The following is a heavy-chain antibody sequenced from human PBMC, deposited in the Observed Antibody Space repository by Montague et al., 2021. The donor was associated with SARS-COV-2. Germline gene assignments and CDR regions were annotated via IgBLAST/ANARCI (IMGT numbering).Heavy chain of an antibody. CDR3: ARSGVGIFDFSYFDS. J-gene: IGHJ4*02. V-gene: IGHV4-38-2*02. D-gene: IGHD3-3*01. CDR2: RYQNGAT. CDR1: GFSISSGYY. Sequence: SETLSLTCSVSGFSISSGYYWGWIRQTPGKGLEWIGSRYQNGATXYSPALKRRVTILLDTSKNQFSLSLTSVTAADTAVYYCARSGVGIFDFSYFDSWGQGSLVIVSS.